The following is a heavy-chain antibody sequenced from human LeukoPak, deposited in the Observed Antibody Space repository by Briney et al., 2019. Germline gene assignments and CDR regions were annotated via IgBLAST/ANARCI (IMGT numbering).Heavy chain of an antibody. D-gene: IGHD1-26*01. CDR3: ARDLLVGATDY. CDR2: IYTSGST. CDR1: GGSISSGSYY. V-gene: IGHV4-61*02. Sequence: TPSQTLSLTCTVSGGSISSGSYYWSWIRQPAGKGLEWIGRIYTSGSTNYNPPLKSRVTISVDTSKNQFSLKLSSVTAADTAVYYCARDLLVGATDYWGQGTLVTVSS. J-gene: IGHJ4*02.